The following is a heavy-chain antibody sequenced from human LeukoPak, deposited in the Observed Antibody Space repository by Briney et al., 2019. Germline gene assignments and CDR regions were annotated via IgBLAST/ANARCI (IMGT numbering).Heavy chain of an antibody. V-gene: IGHV1-2*04. CDR1: GYTFTGYY. D-gene: IGHD2-15*01. CDR3: ARECYCSGGSCYSGWFDP. J-gene: IGHJ5*02. CDR2: INPNSGGT. Sequence: ASVKVSCKDSGYTFTGYYMHWVRQAPGQGLEWIGWINPNSGGTNYAQKFQGWVTMTRDTSISTAYMELSRLRSDDTAVYYCARECYCSGGSCYSGWFDPWGQGTLVTVSS.